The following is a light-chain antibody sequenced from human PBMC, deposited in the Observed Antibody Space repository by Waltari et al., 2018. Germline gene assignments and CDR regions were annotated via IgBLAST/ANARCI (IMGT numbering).Light chain of an antibody. CDR1: QSISSW. Sequence: DIQMTQSPSTLSASVGDRVTITCLASQSISSWLAWYQQKPGKAPKLLIYKASSLESGVPSRFSGSGSGTEFTLTISSLQPDDFATYYCQQYNSYPWTFGQGTKVEIK. J-gene: IGKJ1*01. V-gene: IGKV1-5*03. CDR2: KAS. CDR3: QQYNSYPWT.